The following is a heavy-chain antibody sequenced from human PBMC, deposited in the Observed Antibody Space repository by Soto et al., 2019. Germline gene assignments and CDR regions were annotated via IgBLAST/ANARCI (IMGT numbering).Heavy chain of an antibody. J-gene: IGHJ4*02. D-gene: IGHD2-15*01. CDR3: VRRYCSGGSCYSFDS. CDR2: IWYDGSNK. CDR1: GFTFSSYG. V-gene: IGHV3-33*08. Sequence: GGSLRLSCAASGFTFSSYGMHWVRQAPGKGLEWVAVIWYDGSNKYYADSVKGRFTISRDNSKNTLYLQMNSLRAEDTAVYFCVRRYCSGGSCYSFDSWGQGTLVTVSS.